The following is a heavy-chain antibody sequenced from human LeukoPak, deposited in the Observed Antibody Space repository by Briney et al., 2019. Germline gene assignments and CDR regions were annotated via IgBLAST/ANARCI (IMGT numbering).Heavy chain of an antibody. J-gene: IGHJ3*02. CDR3: ARGLYNWNDEGEAFDI. CDR1: GFTFSSYS. CDR2: ISSSGSTI. Sequence: PGGSLRLSCAASGFTFSSYSMNWVRQAPGKGLEWVSYISSSGSTIYYADSVKGRFTISRDNAKNSLYLQMNSLRAEDTAVYYCARGLYNWNDEGEAFDIWGQGTMVTVSS. D-gene: IGHD1-20*01. V-gene: IGHV3-48*04.